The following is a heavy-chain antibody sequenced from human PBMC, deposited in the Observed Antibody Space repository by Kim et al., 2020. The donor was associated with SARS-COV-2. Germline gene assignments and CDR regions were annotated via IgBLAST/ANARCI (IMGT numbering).Heavy chain of an antibody. D-gene: IGHD1-26*01. CDR1: GGTFSSYA. CDR2: IIPIFGTA. J-gene: IGHJ6*02. CDR3: ARDPYAIVGATHYYYYGMDV. Sequence: SVKVSCKASGGTFSSYAISWVRQAPGQGLEWMGGIIPIFGTANYAQKFQGRVTITADESTSTAYMELSSLRSEDTAVYYCARDPYAIVGATHYYYYGMDVWGQGTTVTVSS. V-gene: IGHV1-69*13.